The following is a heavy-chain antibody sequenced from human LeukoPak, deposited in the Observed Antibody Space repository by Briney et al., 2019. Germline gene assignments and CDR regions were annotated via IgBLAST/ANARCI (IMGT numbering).Heavy chain of an antibody. V-gene: IGHV3-48*02. CDR3: ARDTYFDY. CDR1: GFTLSSYS. J-gene: IGHJ4*02. CDR2: ISSSSGII. Sequence: GGSLRLSCAASGFTLSSYSLNWVRQAPGKGPEWVSYISSSSGIIYYADSVKGRFTISRDNAKNSLYLQMNSLRDEDTALYYCARDTYFDYWGQGTLVTVSS.